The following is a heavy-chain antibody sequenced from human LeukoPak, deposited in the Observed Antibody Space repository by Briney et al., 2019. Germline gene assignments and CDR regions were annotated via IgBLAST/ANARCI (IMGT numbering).Heavy chain of an antibody. J-gene: IGHJ4*02. V-gene: IGHV4-34*01. Sequence: SETLSLTCVVYGGSFSGYYWSWIRQPPGKGLEWIGEINHSGSTNYNPSLKSRVTISVDTSKNQFSLKLSSVTAADTAVYYCARGRGLLWFGTPQGYFDYWGQGTLVTVSS. CDR2: INHSGST. CDR3: ARGRGLLWFGTPQGYFDY. D-gene: IGHD3-10*01. CDR1: GGSFSGYY.